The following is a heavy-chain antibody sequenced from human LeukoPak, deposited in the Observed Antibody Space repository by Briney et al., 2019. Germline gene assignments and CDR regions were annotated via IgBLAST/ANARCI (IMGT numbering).Heavy chain of an antibody. V-gene: IGHV1-2*02. J-gene: IGHJ4*02. CDR2: INPNSGGT. Sequence: ASVKVSCKASGYTFTGYYMHWKRQAPGQGLEWMGWINPNSGGTNYAQKFQGSVTMTRDTSISTAYMELSRLRSDDTAVYYCASRSTIFGLVDYWGQGTLVTVSS. CDR3: ASRSTIFGLVDY. CDR1: GYTFTGYY. D-gene: IGHD3-3*01.